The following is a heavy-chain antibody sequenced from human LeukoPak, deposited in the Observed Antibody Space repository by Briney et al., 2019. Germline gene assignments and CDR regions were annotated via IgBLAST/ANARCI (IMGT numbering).Heavy chain of an antibody. V-gene: IGHV3-74*01. CDR3: ATVSVGVRFDY. Sequence: PGGSLRLSCTASGFNFSTYWMHWVRHVPGKGLVWVSRIKTDGSSTSYADSVKGRFTISRDSAKNKLYLQMNSLRAEDTAVYYCATVSVGVRFDYWGQGALVAVSS. D-gene: IGHD3-16*01. J-gene: IGHJ4*02. CDR2: IKTDGSST. CDR1: GFNFSTYW.